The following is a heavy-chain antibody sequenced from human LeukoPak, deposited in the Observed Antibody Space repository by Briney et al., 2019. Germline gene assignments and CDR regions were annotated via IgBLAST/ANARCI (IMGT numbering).Heavy chain of an antibody. J-gene: IGHJ4*02. CDR3: ARRGSSGWYDY. Sequence: GGSLRLSCAASGFTLSSYAMSWVRQAPGKGLECVSAISGGGPVTYYTDSVKGRFTISRDNSKNTLYLEMNSLRAEDTAVYYCARRGSSGWYDYWGQGTLVTVSS. CDR2: ISGGGPVT. CDR1: GFTLSSYA. V-gene: IGHV3-23*01. D-gene: IGHD6-19*01.